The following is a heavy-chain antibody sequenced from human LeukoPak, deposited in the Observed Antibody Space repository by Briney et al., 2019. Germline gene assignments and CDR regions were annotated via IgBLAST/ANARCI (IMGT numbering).Heavy chain of an antibody. CDR2: INHNGRT. D-gene: IGHD1-26*01. CDR1: GFTFSDYA. V-gene: IGHV4-34*01. CDR3: ARGQVNIVGAATLLDY. Sequence: GSLRLSCAASGFTFSDYAMNWVRQAPGKGLEWIGEINHNGRTTYKPSLKSRVTISVDTSKNQFSLRLGSVTAADTAVYYCARGQVNIVGAATLLDYWGQGTLVTVSS. J-gene: IGHJ4*02.